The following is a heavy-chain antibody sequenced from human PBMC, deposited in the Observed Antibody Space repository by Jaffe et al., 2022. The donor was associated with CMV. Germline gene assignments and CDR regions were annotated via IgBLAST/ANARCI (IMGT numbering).Heavy chain of an antibody. CDR1: GGSISSSSYY. CDR2: IYYSGST. Sequence: QLQLQESGPGLVKPSETLSLTCTVSGGSISSSSYYWGWIRQPPGKGLEWIGSIYYSGSTYYNPSLKSRVTISVDTSKNQFSLKLSSVTAADTAVYYCARFRRGGVGDAFDIWGQGTMVTVSS. V-gene: IGHV4-39*01. CDR3: ARFRRGGVGDAFDI. D-gene: IGHD2-8*01. J-gene: IGHJ3*02.